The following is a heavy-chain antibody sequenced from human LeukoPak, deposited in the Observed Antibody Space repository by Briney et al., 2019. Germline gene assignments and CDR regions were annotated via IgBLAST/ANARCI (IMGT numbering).Heavy chain of an antibody. CDR2: IDSSSSTI. J-gene: IGHJ2*01. Sequence: PGGSLRLSCAASGFTFSSYSMNWVRQASGKGLEWASYIDSSSSTIYYADSVKGRFTISRDNAKNSLYLQMNSLRAEDTAVYYCARDASAPKWYFDLWGRGTLVTVSS. V-gene: IGHV3-48*01. CDR1: GFTFSSYS. CDR3: ARDASAPKWYFDL.